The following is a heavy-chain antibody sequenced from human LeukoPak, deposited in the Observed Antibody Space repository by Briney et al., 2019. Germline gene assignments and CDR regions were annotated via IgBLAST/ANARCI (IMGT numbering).Heavy chain of an antibody. CDR2: IYYSGST. D-gene: IGHD3-9*01. V-gene: IGHV4-39*01. Sequence: SETLSLTCTVSGGSISSSSYYWGWIRQPPGKGLEWIGSIYYSGSTYHNPSLKSRVTISVDTSKNQFSLKLSSVTAADTAVYYCACRLGAYDILTGYYFDYWGQGTLVTVSS. J-gene: IGHJ4*02. CDR1: GGSISSSSYY. CDR3: ACRLGAYDILTGYYFDY.